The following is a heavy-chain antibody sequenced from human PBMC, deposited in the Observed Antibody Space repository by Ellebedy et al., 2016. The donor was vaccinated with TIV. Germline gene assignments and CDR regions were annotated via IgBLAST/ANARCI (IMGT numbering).Heavy chain of an antibody. CDR2: ISLDGSNR. CDR3: AREGTIFGVVIDHYYYYGMDV. J-gene: IGHJ6*02. Sequence: GESLKISCAASGFTFSSNGLHWVRQAPGKGLEWVAVISLDGSNRFYADSVKGRFTISRDNSKNTLFLQMDSLRAEDTAVYYCAREGTIFGVVIDHYYYYGMDVWGQGTTVTVSS. CDR1: GFTFSSNG. V-gene: IGHV3-30-3*01. D-gene: IGHD3-3*01.